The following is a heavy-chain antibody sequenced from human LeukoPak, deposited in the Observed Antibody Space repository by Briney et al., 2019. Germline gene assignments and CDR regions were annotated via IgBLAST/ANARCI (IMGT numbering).Heavy chain of an antibody. J-gene: IGHJ4*02. CDR1: GGSISSYY. Sequence: SETLSLTCTVSGGSISSYYWSWIRQPPEKGLEWIGNIYYSGSTNYNPSLKSRVTISVDTSKNQFSLKLSSVTAADTAVYYCARHIYDFWSGYLNWGQGTLVTVPS. D-gene: IGHD3-3*01. CDR3: ARHIYDFWSGYLN. CDR2: IYYSGST. V-gene: IGHV4-59*08.